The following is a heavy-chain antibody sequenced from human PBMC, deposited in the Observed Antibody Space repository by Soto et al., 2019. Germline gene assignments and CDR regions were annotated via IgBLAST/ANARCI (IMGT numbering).Heavy chain of an antibody. CDR3: ARDVRVQYYYDSSGNGRAFDI. D-gene: IGHD3-22*01. J-gene: IGHJ3*02. Sequence: ASVKVSCKASGYTFTGYYMHWVRQAPGQGLEWMGWINPNSGGTNYAQKIQGWVTMTRDTSISTAYMELSRLRSDDTAVYYCARDVRVQYYYDSSGNGRAFDIWGQGTMVTVSS. CDR1: GYTFTGYY. V-gene: IGHV1-2*04. CDR2: INPNSGGT.